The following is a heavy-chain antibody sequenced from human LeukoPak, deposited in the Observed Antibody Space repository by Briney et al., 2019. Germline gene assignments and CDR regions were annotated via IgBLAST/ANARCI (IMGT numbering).Heavy chain of an antibody. CDR2: IHPGDSDT. V-gene: IGHV5-51*01. CDR3: VSGSTYFDY. Sequence: GESLKISCEGSGYTFTTYWVGWVRQMPGKGLEWMGIIHPGDSDTRYSPSFEGQVTISADKSLTTAYLRWSSLKASDTAMYYCVSGSTYFDYWGQGALVIVSS. J-gene: IGHJ4*02. CDR1: GYTFTTYW. D-gene: IGHD3-10*01.